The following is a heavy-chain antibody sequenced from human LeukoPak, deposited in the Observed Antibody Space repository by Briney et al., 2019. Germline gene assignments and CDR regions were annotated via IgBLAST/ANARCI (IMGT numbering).Heavy chain of an antibody. CDR2: ISSNGGST. V-gene: IGHV3-64*01. CDR3: ARVGYSSTNLGYFDY. D-gene: IGHD2-2*01. J-gene: IGHJ4*02. CDR1: GFTFSSYA. Sequence: GGSLRLSCAASGFTFSSYAMHWVRQAPGKGLEYVSAISSNGGSTYYANSVKGRFTISRDNSKNTLYLQMGSLRAEDMAVYYCARVGYSSTNLGYFDYWRQGTLVTVSS.